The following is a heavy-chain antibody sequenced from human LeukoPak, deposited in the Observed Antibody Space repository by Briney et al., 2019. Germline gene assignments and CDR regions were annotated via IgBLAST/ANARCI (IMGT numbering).Heavy chain of an antibody. V-gene: IGHV3-15*01. CDR1: GFTFSDAS. CDR3: ITDIQDY. CDR2: IKSKSDGGTT. Sequence: NPGGSLRLSCAASGFTFSDASMSWVRQAPGKGLEWVGRIKSKSDGGTTDYAAPVKGRFTISRDDSINTLYLQINSLKTEDTAVYYCITDIQDYWGQGTLVTVSS. D-gene: IGHD2-21*01. J-gene: IGHJ4*02.